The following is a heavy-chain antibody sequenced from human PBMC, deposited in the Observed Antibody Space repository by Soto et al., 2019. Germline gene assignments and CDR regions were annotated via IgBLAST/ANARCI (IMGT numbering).Heavy chain of an antibody. CDR3: ARELRGATTAYYYYGMDV. V-gene: IGHV3-33*01. J-gene: IGHJ6*02. D-gene: IGHD1-26*01. Sequence: GGSLRLSCAASGFTFSSYGMHWVRQAPGKGLEWVAVIWYDGSNKYYADSVKGRFTISRDNSKNTLYLQMNSLRAEDTAVYYCARELRGATTAYYYYGMDVWGQGTKVTVSS. CDR2: IWYDGSNK. CDR1: GFTFSSYG.